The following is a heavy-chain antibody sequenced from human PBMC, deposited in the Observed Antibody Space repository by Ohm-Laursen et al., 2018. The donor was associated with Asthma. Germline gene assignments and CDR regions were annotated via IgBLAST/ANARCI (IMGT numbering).Heavy chain of an antibody. J-gene: IGHJ6*02. V-gene: IGHV3-48*04. Sequence: SLRLSCAASGYTFSRYSIHWVRQAPGKGLEWVSYISSSSSTIYYADSVKGRFTISRDNAKNSLYLQMNSLRAEDTALYYCAKDINYGEPRGLDVWGQGTTVTVSS. CDR2: ISSSSSTI. CDR3: AKDINYGEPRGLDV. D-gene: IGHD4-17*01. CDR1: GYTFSRYS.